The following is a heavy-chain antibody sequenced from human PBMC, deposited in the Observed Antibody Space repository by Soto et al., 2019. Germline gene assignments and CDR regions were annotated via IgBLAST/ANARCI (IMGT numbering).Heavy chain of an antibody. J-gene: IGHJ5*02. CDR2: INPNSGGT. D-gene: IGHD2-2*01. V-gene: IGHV1-2*02. Sequence: GASVKVSCKASGYTFTGYYMHWVRQAPGQGLEWMGWINPNSGGTNYAQKFQGRVTMARDTSTSTAYMELSRLRSDDTAVYYCAREMAQLLFQLFDPWGQGTLVTVSS. CDR3: AREMAQLLFQLFDP. CDR1: GYTFTGYY.